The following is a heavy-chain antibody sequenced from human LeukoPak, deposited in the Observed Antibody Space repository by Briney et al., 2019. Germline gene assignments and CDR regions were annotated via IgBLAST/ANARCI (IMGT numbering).Heavy chain of an antibody. CDR3: ARETFQDSSGYPVRVDV. J-gene: IGHJ6*03. CDR1: GYTFTAYY. V-gene: IGHV1-2*02. Sequence: GASVKVSCKASGYTFTAYYMHWVRQAPGQGLEWMGWINPNSGGTKYAQKFQGRVTMTRDTSISTAYMELSRLRSDETAVYYCARETFQDSSGYPVRVDVWGKGTTVTVSS. CDR2: INPNSGGT. D-gene: IGHD3-22*01.